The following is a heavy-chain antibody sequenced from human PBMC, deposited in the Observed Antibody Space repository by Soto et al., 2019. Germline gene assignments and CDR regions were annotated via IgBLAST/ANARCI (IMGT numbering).Heavy chain of an antibody. Sequence: QVQLVQSGAEVKKPGASVKVSCKASGYTFTSYYMHWVRQAPGQGLEWMGIINPSGGSTSYAQKFQGRVTMTRDTSTSTVYMELSSLRSEDTAVYYCASDGTTRGTAGYWGQGTLVTVSS. CDR2: INPSGGST. D-gene: IGHD2-8*02. CDR1: GYTFTSYY. CDR3: ASDGTTRGTAGY. V-gene: IGHV1-46*01. J-gene: IGHJ4*02.